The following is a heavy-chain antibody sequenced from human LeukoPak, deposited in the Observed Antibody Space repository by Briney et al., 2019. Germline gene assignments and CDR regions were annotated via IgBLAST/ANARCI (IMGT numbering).Heavy chain of an antibody. J-gene: IGHJ4*02. V-gene: IGHV3-9*01. D-gene: IGHD3-16*01. CDR1: GFTFDDYA. Sequence: GRSLRLSCAASGFTFDDYAMHWVRQAPGKGLEWVSGISWNSGSIGYADSVKGRFTISRDNAKNSLYLQMNSLRAEDTAVYYCARNRESYWVPELDYWGQGTLVTVSS. CDR2: ISWNSGSI. CDR3: ARNRESYWVPELDY.